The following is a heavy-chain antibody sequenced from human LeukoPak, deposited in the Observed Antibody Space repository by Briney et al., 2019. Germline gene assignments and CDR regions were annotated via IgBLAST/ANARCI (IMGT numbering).Heavy chain of an antibody. CDR2: IYYSGST. CDR3: ARHEWHPSMDV. CDR1: GGSISSGGYY. Sequence: SETLSLTCTVSGGSISSGGYYWSWIRQHPGKGLEWIGYIYYSGSTYYNPSLKSRVTISVDTSKNQFFLRLSSVTTADTAVYYCARHEWHPSMDVWGQGTTVTVSS. D-gene: IGHD2-8*01. J-gene: IGHJ6*02. V-gene: IGHV4-31*03.